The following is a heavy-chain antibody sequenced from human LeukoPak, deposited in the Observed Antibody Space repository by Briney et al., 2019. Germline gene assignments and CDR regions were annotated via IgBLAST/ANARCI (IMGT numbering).Heavy chain of an antibody. CDR1: GGSINNYY. V-gene: IGHV4-59*01. CDR2: IFYTGST. J-gene: IGHJ4*02. D-gene: IGHD6-6*01. Sequence: SETLSLTCTVSGGSINNYYWSWIRQPPGRGLEWIGYIFYTGSTNYNPSLQSRVTKSVDTSRNQFSLNLSSVTAADTAVYFCARGPTRQYFDYWGQGTLVTVSS. CDR3: ARGPTRQYFDY.